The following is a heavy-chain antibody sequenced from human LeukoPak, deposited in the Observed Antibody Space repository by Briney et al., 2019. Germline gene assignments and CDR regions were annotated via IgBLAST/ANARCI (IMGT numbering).Heavy chain of an antibody. CDR3: AELGITMIGGV. CDR2: ISSSSSYI. CDR1: GFTFSSYS. V-gene: IGHV3-21*01. J-gene: IGHJ6*04. Sequence: SGGSLRLSCAASGFTFSSYSMNWVRQAPEKGLEWVSSISSSSSYIYYADSVKGRFTISRDNAKNSLYLQMNSLRAEDTAVYCCAELGITMIGGVWGKGTTVTISS. D-gene: IGHD3-10*02.